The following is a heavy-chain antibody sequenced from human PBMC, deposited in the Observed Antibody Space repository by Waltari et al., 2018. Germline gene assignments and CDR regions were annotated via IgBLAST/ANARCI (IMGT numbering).Heavy chain of an antibody. CDR3: ARGDRGGDAFDI. CDR1: GFTFSSYS. CDR2: MSSSSSTI. D-gene: IGHD3-16*01. Sequence: EVQLVESGGGLVQPGGSVRLSCAASGFTFSSYSMNWVRQAPGKALEWVSDMSSSSSTIYYADSVKGGYTISRDNAKNSLYLQMNSRRAEDAAVNYCARGDRGGDAFDIWGQGTMVIVSS. V-gene: IGHV3-48*04. J-gene: IGHJ3*02.